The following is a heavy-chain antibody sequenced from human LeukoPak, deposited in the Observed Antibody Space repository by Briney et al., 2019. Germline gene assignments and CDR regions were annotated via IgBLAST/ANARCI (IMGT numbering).Heavy chain of an antibody. V-gene: IGHV7-4-1*02. CDR2: INTNTGNP. J-gene: IGHJ4*02. CDR1: GYTFTSYA. Sequence: ASVKVSCKASGYTFTSYAMNWVRQAPGQGLEWMGWINTNTGNPTYAQGFTGRFVFSLDTSVSTAYLQISSLKAEDTAVYYCARDTGFSMVRGILFWGQGTLVSVSS. D-gene: IGHD3-10*01. CDR3: ARDTGFSMVRGILF.